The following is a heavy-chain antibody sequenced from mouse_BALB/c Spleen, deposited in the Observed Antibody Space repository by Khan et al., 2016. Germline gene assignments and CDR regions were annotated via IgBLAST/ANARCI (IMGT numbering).Heavy chain of an antibody. CDR2: IHYGGST. V-gene: IGHV3-1*02. CDR1: GYSITSGYN. J-gene: IGHJ2*01. CDR3: AGAPGIFDY. D-gene: IGHD4-1*01. Sequence: EVQLQESGPDLAKPSQSLSLTCTVTGYSITSGYNWHWIRQFPGNKLEWMGYIHYGGSTNYNPSLKSRIPITRDKSKNTFFLQLKSVTNEDEATYYCAGAPGIFDYWVRDTTLTVSS.